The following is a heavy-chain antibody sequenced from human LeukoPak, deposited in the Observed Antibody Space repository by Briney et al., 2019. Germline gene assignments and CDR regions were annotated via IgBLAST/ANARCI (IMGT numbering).Heavy chain of an antibody. CDR2: ISSSSSYI. CDR1: GFTFSSYS. Sequence: GGSLRLSCAASGFTFSSYSMNWVRQAPGKGLEWVSSISSSSSYIYYADSVKGRFTISRDNAKNSLYLQMNSLRAEDTAVYYCARDEGAPTILPVYWGQGTLVTVSS. V-gene: IGHV3-21*01. J-gene: IGHJ4*02. CDR3: ARDEGAPTILPVY. D-gene: IGHD5-12*01.